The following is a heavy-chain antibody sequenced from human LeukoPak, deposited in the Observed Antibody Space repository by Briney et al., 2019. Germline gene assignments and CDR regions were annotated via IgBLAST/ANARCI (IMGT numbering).Heavy chain of an antibody. D-gene: IGHD3-22*01. CDR1: GYTLTELS. CDR3: ATISNLYDSSGLFDY. CDR2: FDPEDGET. J-gene: IGHJ4*02. V-gene: IGHV1-24*01. Sequence: ASVKVSCKVSGYTLTELSMHWVRQAPGKGLEWMGGFDPEDGETIYAQKFQGRVTMTEDTSTDTAYMELSSPRSEDTAVYYCATISNLYDSSGLFDYWGQGTLVTVSS.